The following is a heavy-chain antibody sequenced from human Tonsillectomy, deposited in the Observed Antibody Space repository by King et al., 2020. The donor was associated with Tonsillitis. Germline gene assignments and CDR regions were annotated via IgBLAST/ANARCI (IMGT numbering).Heavy chain of an antibody. V-gene: IGHV1-69*09. CDR3: ARDQFPSGRGWEYYYYYYGMDV. J-gene: IGHJ6*02. CDR1: GDTFSSYG. D-gene: IGHD1-26*01. CDR2: IIPILGIA. Sequence: QLVQSGAEVKKPGSSVNVSCKASGDTFSSYGINWVRQAPGQGLEWMGRIIPILGIANYAQKFQGRVTITADKSTNAAYMELSSLRSEDTAVYYCARDQFPSGRGWEYYYYYYGMDVWGQGTTVTVSS.